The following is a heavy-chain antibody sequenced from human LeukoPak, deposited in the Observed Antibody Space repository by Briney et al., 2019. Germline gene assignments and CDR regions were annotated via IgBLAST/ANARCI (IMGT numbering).Heavy chain of an antibody. J-gene: IGHJ6*03. D-gene: IGHD5-18*01. V-gene: IGHV3-7*01. CDR3: ARRADTAMEYYYYYYMDV. CDR2: IKQDGSEK. CDR1: GFTFSSYE. Sequence: PGGSLRLSCAASGFTFSSYEMNWVRQAPGKGLEWVANIKQDGSEKYYVDSVKGRFTISRDNAKNSLYLQMNSLRAEDTAVYYCARRADTAMEYYYYYYMDVWGKGTTVTISS.